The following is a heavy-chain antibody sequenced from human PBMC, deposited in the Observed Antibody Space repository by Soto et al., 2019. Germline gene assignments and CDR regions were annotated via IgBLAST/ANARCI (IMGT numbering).Heavy chain of an antibody. CDR3: ARGMAEEQIFYYFDY. D-gene: IGHD2-15*01. V-gene: IGHV4-39*07. Sequence: PSETLSLTCTVSGDSVSTNSYSWGWIRQSPGGGLESIGSIYNTANTNYNSSLKNRVTISVDTSKNQFYLKLRSVTAADTAVYYCARGMAEEQIFYYFDYWGQGALVTVSS. J-gene: IGHJ4*02. CDR1: GDSVSTNSYS. CDR2: IYNTANT.